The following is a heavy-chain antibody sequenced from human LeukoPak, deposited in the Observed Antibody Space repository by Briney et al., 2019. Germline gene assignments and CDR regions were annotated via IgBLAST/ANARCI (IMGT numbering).Heavy chain of an antibody. CDR1: GFTFRSYA. J-gene: IGHJ4*02. CDR3: AKDQLEVPANIGLIPSDY. D-gene: IGHD2-2*01. Sequence: GGSLRLSCTASGFTFRSYAMNWVRQAPGKGLESVSAISDSGDTTHYAESVKGRFTISRDNSGNTLYLQMNNLRAEDTAIYYCAKDQLEVPANIGLIPSDYWGQGTLVTVSS. CDR2: ISDSGDTT. V-gene: IGHV3-23*01.